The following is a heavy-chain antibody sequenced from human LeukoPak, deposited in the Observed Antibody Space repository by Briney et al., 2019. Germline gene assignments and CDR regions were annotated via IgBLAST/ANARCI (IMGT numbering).Heavy chain of an antibody. Sequence: PSETLSLTCVVYGGSFSGYYWSWIRQPPGKGLEWMGEINHSGSTNYNPSLKSRVTISVDTSKNQFSLKLGSVTAADTAVYYCGGHDYGDSDYWGQGTLVTVSS. CDR3: GGHDYGDSDY. D-gene: IGHD4-17*01. CDR1: GGSFSGYY. V-gene: IGHV4-34*01. CDR2: INHSGST. J-gene: IGHJ4*02.